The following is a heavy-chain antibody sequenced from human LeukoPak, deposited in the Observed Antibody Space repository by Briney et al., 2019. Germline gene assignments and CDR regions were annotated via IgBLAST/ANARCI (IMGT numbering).Heavy chain of an antibody. J-gene: IGHJ4*02. D-gene: IGHD6-6*01. Sequence: GASVKVSCKASGYTFTSYDINWVRQATGQGIEWLGWMNPNSGNTGYAQKFQGRVTITRNTSISTAYMELSSLRSEDTAVYYCARERSSSSLGTFDYWGQGTLVTVSS. CDR3: ARERSSSSLGTFDY. CDR1: GYTFTSYD. V-gene: IGHV1-8*03. CDR2: MNPNSGNT.